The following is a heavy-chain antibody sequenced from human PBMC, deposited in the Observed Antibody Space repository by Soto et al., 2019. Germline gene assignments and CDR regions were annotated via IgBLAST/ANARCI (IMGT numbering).Heavy chain of an antibody. CDR2: ISAAGDP. J-gene: IGHJ6*02. CDR1: GFTFRNYD. V-gene: IGHV3-13*05. CDR3: ARTDRDFYGLDV. Sequence: EVQLVESGGGLVQPGGSLRLSCEASGFTFRNYDMHWVRQGTGKGLDWVSGISAAGDPDYADSVEGGFTISSENAQNSFFLEMNSLRVGDTAVYYCARTDRDFYGLDVWGQGTTVMVSS.